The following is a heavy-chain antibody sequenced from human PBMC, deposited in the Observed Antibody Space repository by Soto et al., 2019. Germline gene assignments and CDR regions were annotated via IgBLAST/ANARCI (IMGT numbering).Heavy chain of an antibody. CDR2: ISTYNGNT. CDR1: GYTFTSYG. D-gene: IGHD3-10*01. V-gene: IGHV1-18*01. CDR3: AREMVRGVGSDY. Sequence: GASVKVSCKASGYTFTSYGISWVRQAPGQGLEWMGWISTYNGNTKYARKLQGRVTMTTDTSTSTAYMELRSLRSDDTAVFYCAREMVRGVGSDYWGHGTLVTVSS. J-gene: IGHJ4*03.